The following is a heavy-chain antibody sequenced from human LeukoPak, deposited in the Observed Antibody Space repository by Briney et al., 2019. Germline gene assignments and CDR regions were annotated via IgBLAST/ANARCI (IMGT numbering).Heavy chain of an antibody. Sequence: GASVKVSCKTSGYTFTTYGISWVRQAPGQGLEWMGWISGFNGNTNYAQKLQGRVTLTTDISTSTAYMELRSLRSDDTAVYYCARDKNWKPDYWSQGTLVTVSS. CDR2: ISGFNGNT. CDR3: ARDKNWKPDY. CDR1: GYTFTTYG. V-gene: IGHV1-18*01. D-gene: IGHD1-1*01. J-gene: IGHJ4*02.